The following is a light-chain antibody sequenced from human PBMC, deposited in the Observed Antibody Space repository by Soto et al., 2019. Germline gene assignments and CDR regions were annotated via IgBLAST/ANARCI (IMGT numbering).Light chain of an antibody. CDR3: AAWDDSLNGFYV. J-gene: IGLJ1*01. Sequence: QSVLTQPPSASGTPGQRVTISCSGSSSNIGSNAVNWYQQLPGTAPKLLIYSNNQRPSGVPERFSGSKSGTSASLAISGLQSDDEADYYCAAWDDSLNGFYVFGTGTKVTVL. CDR1: SSNIGSNA. CDR2: SNN. V-gene: IGLV1-44*01.